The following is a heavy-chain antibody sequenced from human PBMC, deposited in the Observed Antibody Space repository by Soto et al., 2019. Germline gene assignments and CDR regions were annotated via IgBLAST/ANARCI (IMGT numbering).Heavy chain of an antibody. CDR1: GFTFSSYA. Sequence: PGGSLRLSCAASGFTFSSYAMHWVRQAPGKGLEWVAVISYDGSNKYYADSVKGRFTISRDNSKNTLYLQMNSLRAEDTAVYYCARDQGVPRERRGGYFDYWGQGTLVTVSS. CDR3: ARDQGVPRERRGGYFDY. J-gene: IGHJ4*02. D-gene: IGHD1-1*01. CDR2: ISYDGSNK. V-gene: IGHV3-30-3*01.